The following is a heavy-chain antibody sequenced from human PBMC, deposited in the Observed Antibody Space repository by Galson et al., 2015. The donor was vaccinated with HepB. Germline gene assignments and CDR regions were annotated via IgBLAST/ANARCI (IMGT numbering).Heavy chain of an antibody. V-gene: IGHV3-23*01. CDR3: ATAQDSSGYKHLYYYGMDV. J-gene: IGHJ6*02. CDR2: ISGSGGST. D-gene: IGHD3-22*01. CDR1: GFTFSSYA. Sequence: SLRLSCAASGFTFSSYAMSWVRQAPGKGLEWVSAISGSGGSTYYADSVKGRFTISRDNSKNTLYLQMNSLRAEDTAVYYCATAQDSSGYKHLYYYGMDVWGQGTTVTVSS.